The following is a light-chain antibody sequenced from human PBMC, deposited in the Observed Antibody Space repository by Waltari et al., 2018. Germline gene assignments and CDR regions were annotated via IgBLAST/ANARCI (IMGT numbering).Light chain of an antibody. CDR3: MQTTRFWT. CDR1: QSLVHSDGNTF. Sequence: DIVLTKPPLPSPVTLGQPAPISSRSSQSLVHSDGNTFLSWLPQRPGQPPRLLIYTISNRFAGVPDRFSGGGAGTYFTLKISRVEAEDVGVYYCMQTTRFWTFGQGTRVEIK. CDR2: TIS. J-gene: IGKJ1*01. V-gene: IGKV2-24*01.